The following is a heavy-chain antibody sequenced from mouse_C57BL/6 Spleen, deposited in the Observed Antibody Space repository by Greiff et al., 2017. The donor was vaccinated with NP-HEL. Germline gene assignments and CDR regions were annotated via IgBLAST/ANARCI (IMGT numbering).Heavy chain of an antibody. J-gene: IGHJ2*01. CDR3: ERSGLITAVDY. Sequence: VKLQQPGAELVRPGSSVKLSCKASGYTFTSYWMHWVKQRPIQGLEWIGNIDPSDSDTHYNQKFKDKATLTVDKSSSTAYMQLSSLTSEDSAVYYCERSGLITAVDYWGQGTTLTVSS. CDR2: IDPSDSDT. V-gene: IGHV1-52*01. D-gene: IGHD1-1*01. CDR1: GYTFTSYW.